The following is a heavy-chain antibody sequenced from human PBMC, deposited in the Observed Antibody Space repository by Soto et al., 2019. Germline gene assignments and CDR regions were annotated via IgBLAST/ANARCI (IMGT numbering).Heavy chain of an antibody. CDR1: GFTFSSYG. V-gene: IGHV3-30*18. CDR2: ISYDGSNT. CDR3: AKEGGLSGSYYISSSYYFDY. D-gene: IGHD1-26*01. J-gene: IGHJ4*02. Sequence: QVQLVESGGGVVQPGRSLRLSCAASGFTFSSYGMHWFRQAPGKGLEWVAIISYDGSNTYYADSVKGRFTISRDNSKKQLYLPMNSLRAEDTSVYYCAKEGGLSGSYYISSSYYFDYWGQGTLVTVSS.